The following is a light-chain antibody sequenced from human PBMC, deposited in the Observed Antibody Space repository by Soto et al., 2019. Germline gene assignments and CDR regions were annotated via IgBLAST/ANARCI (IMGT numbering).Light chain of an antibody. CDR3: TSYAGSSTVV. CDR2: EVT. J-gene: IGLJ2*01. CDR1: SSDVGGYNY. Sequence: QSVLTQPASVSGSPGQSITISCTGTSSDVGGYNYVSWYLQHPGKAPKLLIYEVTNRPSGVSNRYSGSKSDNTASLTISGLQAEDEADYYCTSYAGSSTVVFGGGTKVTVL. V-gene: IGLV2-14*01.